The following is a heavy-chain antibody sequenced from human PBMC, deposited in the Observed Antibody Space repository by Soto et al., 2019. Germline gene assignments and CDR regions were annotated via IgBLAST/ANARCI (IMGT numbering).Heavy chain of an antibody. CDR1: GFTFSSYA. CDR3: AKDLRGITIFGVVIMHFDY. D-gene: IGHD3-3*01. V-gene: IGHV3-23*01. Sequence: GGSLRLSCAASGFTFSSYAMSWVRQAPGKGLEWVSAISGSGGSTYYADSVKGRFTISRDNSKNTLYLQMNSLRAEDTAVYYCAKDLRGITIFGVVIMHFDYWGQGTLVTVSS. J-gene: IGHJ4*02. CDR2: ISGSGGST.